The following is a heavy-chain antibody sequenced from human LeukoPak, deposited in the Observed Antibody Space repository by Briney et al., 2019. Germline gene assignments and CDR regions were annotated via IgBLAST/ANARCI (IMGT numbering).Heavy chain of an antibody. D-gene: IGHD3-16*01. V-gene: IGHV3-23*01. Sequence: GGSLRLPCAVSGLTFNNYAMSWVRQAPGKGLEWVSAISKSGDHTYYAASAKGRFTIYRDNSKNTQYLQMNSLRAEDTAVYYCATSWGPDTSAFRWGRDGMDVWGQGTTVIVS. CDR2: ISKSGDHT. J-gene: IGHJ6*02. CDR1: GLTFNNYA. CDR3: ATSWGPDTSAFRWGRDGMDV.